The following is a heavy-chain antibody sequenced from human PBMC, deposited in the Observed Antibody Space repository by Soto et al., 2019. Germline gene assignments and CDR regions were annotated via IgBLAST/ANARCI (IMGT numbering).Heavy chain of an antibody. CDR2: IYSGGST. CDR3: ATTPHDYGDSPYFQH. D-gene: IGHD4-17*01. CDR1: GFTVSSNY. V-gene: IGHV3-66*01. Sequence: GGSLRLSCAASGFTVSSNYMSWVRQAPGKGLEWVSVIYSGGSTYYADSVKGRFTISRDNSKNTLYLQMNSLRAEDTAVYYCATTPHDYGDSPYFQHWGQGTLVTVSS. J-gene: IGHJ1*01.